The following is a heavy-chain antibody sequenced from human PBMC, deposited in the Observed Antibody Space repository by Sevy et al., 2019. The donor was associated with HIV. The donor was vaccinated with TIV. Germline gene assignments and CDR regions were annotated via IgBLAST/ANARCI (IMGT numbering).Heavy chain of an antibody. CDR1: GFSFNSYE. CDR2: ISQSGDTT. CDR3: AGDLPPSATVVPHFDY. J-gene: IGHJ4*02. D-gene: IGHD2-21*01. Sequence: GGSLRLSCAASGFSFNSYEMNWVRQAPGKGLEWVSSISQSGDTTYYSDSVKGRFTMSRDNANNSLYLQMSSLRAEYTAVYYCAGDLPPSATVVPHFDYWVQGTLVTVSS. V-gene: IGHV3-48*03.